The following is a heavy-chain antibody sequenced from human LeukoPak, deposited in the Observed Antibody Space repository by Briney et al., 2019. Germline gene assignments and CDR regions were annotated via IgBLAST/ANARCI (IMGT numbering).Heavy chain of an antibody. V-gene: IGHV3-7*01. D-gene: IGHD6-13*01. J-gene: IGHJ4*02. CDR3: ARERYSSRAFDY. CDR1: GFTFSSYW. CDR2: IKQDGSEK. Sequence: GGSLRLSRAASGFTFSSYWMSWVRQAPGKGLEWVANIKQDGSEKYYVDSVKGRFTISRDNAKNSLYLQMNSLRAEDTAAYYCARERYSSRAFDYWGQGTLVTVSS.